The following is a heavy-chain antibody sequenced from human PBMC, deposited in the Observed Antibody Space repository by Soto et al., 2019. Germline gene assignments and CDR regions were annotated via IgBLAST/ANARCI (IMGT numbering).Heavy chain of an antibody. V-gene: IGHV3-23*01. CDR3: ARDWGSDYGGLLDS. CDR2: ISGSGDST. D-gene: IGHD4-17*01. CDR1: GFTFSSYA. Sequence: GGSLRLSCAASGFTFSSYAMTWVRQAPGKGPEWVSGISGSGDSTYYADSVKGRFTISRDDFKNRLFLQMDSLRAEDTALYYCARDWGSDYGGLLDSWGQGTLVTVSS. J-gene: IGHJ4*02.